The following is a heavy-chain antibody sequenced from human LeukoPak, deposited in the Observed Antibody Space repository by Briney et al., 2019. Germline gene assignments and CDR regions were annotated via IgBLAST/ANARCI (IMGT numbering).Heavy chain of an antibody. CDR2: IIPIVGIA. Sequence: SVKVSCKASGGTFSRYAISWVRQAPGQGLEWMGRIIPIVGIANYAQKFQGRVTITADKSTSTAYMELSSLRSEDTAVYYCARDSERAYYYDSSGYYPADYFDYWGQGTLVTVSS. CDR1: GGTFSRYA. J-gene: IGHJ4*02. CDR3: ARDSERAYYYDSSGYYPADYFDY. D-gene: IGHD3-22*01. V-gene: IGHV1-69*04.